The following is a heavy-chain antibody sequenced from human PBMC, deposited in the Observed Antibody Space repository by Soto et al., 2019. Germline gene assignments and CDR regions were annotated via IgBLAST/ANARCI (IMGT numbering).Heavy chain of an antibody. J-gene: IGHJ6*03. V-gene: IGHV4-59*01. CDR3: AREGKDIVVVPAASRRYYYYYMDV. Sequence: QVQLQESGPGLVKPSETLSLTCTVSGGSISSYYWSWIRQPPGKGLEWIGYIYYSGSTNYNPSLKSRVTISVDTSKNQLSLKLISVTAADTAVYYCAREGKDIVVVPAASRRYYYYYMDVWGKGTTVTVSS. CDR2: IYYSGST. CDR1: GGSISSYY. D-gene: IGHD2-2*01.